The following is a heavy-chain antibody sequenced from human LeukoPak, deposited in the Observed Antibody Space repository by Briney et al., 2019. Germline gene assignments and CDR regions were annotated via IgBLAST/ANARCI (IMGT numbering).Heavy chain of an antibody. CDR3: ARGVGSSWFAD. D-gene: IGHD6-13*01. Sequence: ASVKVSCKASGYTFTANYIHLVRQAPGQGLEWMGWINPNSAATSYAQNFEGRVTMTRDTSMTTHYMELSRLTSDDTAVYHCARGVGSSWFADWGQGTLVTVSS. CDR1: GYTFTANY. CDR2: INPNSAAT. J-gene: IGHJ5*02. V-gene: IGHV1-2*02.